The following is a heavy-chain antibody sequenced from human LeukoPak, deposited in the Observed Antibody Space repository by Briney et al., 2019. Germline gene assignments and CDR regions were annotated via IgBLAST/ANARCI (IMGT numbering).Heavy chain of an antibody. CDR1: GFTFSSYW. CDR3: ARAEHCSSTSCPGDY. V-gene: IGHV3-7*01. CDR2: IKQDGSEK. J-gene: IGHJ4*02. D-gene: IGHD2-2*01. Sequence: GGSLRLSCAASGFTFSSYWMSWVRQAPGKGLEWVANIKQDGSEKYYVDSVKGRFTISRDNAKNPLYLQMNSLRAEDTAVYYCARAEHCSSTSCPGDYWGQGTLVTVSS.